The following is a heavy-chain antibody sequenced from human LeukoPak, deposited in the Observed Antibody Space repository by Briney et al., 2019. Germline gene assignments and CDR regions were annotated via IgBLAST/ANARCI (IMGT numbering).Heavy chain of an antibody. J-gene: IGHJ5*02. V-gene: IGHV5-51*01. D-gene: IGHD3-22*01. CDR2: IYPGDSDT. Sequence: ESLTLSCKGSGYSFTSYWIGWVRQMPGKGLEWMGIIYPGDSDTRYSPSFQGQVTISADKSISTAYLQWSSLTASDTAMYYCARQSDSSGYYYDWFDPWGQGTLVTVSS. CDR3: ARQSDSSGYYYDWFDP. CDR1: GYSFTSYW.